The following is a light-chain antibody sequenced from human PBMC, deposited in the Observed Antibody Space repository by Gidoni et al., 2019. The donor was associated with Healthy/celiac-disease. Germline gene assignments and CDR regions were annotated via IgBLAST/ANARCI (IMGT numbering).Light chain of an antibody. CDR2: GAS. V-gene: IGKV3-20*01. J-gene: IGKJ2*01. Sequence: PGERATLSCRASQSVSSSYLAWYQQKPGQAPRLLIYGASSRATGIPDRFSGSGSGTDFTLTISRLEPEDFAVYYCQQYGSSPPYTFGQGTKLEIK. CDR1: QSVSSSY. CDR3: QQYGSSPPYT.